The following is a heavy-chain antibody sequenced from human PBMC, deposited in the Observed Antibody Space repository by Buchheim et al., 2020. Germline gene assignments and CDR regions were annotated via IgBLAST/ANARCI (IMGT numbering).Heavy chain of an antibody. Sequence: QVQLQQWGAGLLKPSETLSLTCAVYGGSFSGYYWSWIRQPPGKGLEWIGEINHSGSTNSNPSLKSRVTISVATSKNQLSLKLSSVTAADTAVYYCARVVTWIQLWSDYYYYYGMDVWGQGTT. J-gene: IGHJ6*02. CDR2: INHSGST. CDR3: ARVVTWIQLWSDYYYYYGMDV. D-gene: IGHD5-18*01. CDR1: GGSFSGYY. V-gene: IGHV4-34*01.